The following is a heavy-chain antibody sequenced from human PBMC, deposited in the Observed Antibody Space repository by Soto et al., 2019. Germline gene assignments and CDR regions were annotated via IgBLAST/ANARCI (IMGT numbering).Heavy chain of an antibody. J-gene: IGHJ4*02. Sequence: GGSLRLSCAASGFTFSSYAMSWVRQAPGKGLEWVSAISGSGGSTYYADSLKGRFTISRDNSKNTLYLQMNSLRAEDTAVYYCAKDLLGYDSSGYHPHGYYFDYWGQGTLVTVSS. V-gene: IGHV3-23*01. CDR2: ISGSGGST. D-gene: IGHD3-22*01. CDR1: GFTFSSYA. CDR3: AKDLLGYDSSGYHPHGYYFDY.